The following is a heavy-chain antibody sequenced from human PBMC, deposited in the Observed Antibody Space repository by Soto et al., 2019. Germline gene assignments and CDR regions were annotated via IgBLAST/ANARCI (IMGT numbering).Heavy chain of an antibody. CDR1: GGTFSTST. D-gene: IGHD5-12*01. J-gene: IGHJ4*02. CDR3: ARDSPIRSTYSGYDAIDS. Sequence: QVQLVQSGAEVKKPGSSVKVSCKASGGTFSTSTFTWVRQAPGQGLEWMGRTIPILDVADHAQDFQGRVTITADKSTSTAYMELTSLTSKDTAVYYCARDSPIRSTYSGYDAIDSWGQGTLVTVSS. V-gene: IGHV1-69*08. CDR2: TIPILDVA.